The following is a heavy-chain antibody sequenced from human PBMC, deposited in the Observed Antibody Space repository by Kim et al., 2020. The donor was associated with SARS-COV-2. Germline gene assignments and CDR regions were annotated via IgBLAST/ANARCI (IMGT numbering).Heavy chain of an antibody. V-gene: IGHV1-46*01. J-gene: IGHJ6*02. D-gene: IGHD3-16*02. CDR2: INPSGGST. CDR3: ARDIGLSPLPLVARYGMDV. CDR1: GYTFTSYY. Sequence: ASVKVSCKASGYTFTSYYMHWVRQAPGQGLEWMGIINPSGGSTSYAQKFQGRVTMTRDTSTSTVYMELSSLRSEDTAVYYCARDIGLSPLPLVARYGMDVWGQGTTVTVSS.